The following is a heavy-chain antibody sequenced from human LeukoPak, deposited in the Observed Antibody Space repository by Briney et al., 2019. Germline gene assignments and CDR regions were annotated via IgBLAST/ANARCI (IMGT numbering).Heavy chain of an antibody. CDR3: ARHDYDRSGYYGLDTPAFHY. Sequence: GESLKISCKGSGYSFTSYWIGWVRQMPGKGLEWMGIIYPGDSDTRYSPSFQGQVTISADKSISTAYLQWSSLKASDTAMYYCARHDYDRSGYYGLDTPAFHYWGQGTLVTVSS. D-gene: IGHD3-22*01. V-gene: IGHV5-51*01. CDR1: GYSFTSYW. J-gene: IGHJ4*02. CDR2: IYPGDSDT.